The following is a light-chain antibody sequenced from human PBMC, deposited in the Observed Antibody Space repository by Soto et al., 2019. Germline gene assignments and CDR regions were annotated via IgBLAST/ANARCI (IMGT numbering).Light chain of an antibody. CDR2: ATS. CDR3: QQSFDTPFT. J-gene: IGKJ2*01. CDR1: QSISSF. V-gene: IGKV1-39*01. Sequence: DIQMTQSPASLSASVGDRVTITCRASQSISSFLNWYQQKPGKAPKFLIYATSSVQSDVPSRFSGSGSGTDFTLNINSLQPEDFATYFCQQSFDTPFTFGQGTKLEIK.